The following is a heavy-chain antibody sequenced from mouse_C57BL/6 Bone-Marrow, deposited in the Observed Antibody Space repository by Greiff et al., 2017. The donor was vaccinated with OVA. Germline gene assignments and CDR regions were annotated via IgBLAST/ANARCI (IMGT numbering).Heavy chain of an antibody. J-gene: IGHJ3*01. V-gene: IGHV1-69*01. CDR1: GYTFTSYW. D-gene: IGHD2-4*01. Sequence: QVQLKQPGAELVMPGASVKLSCKASGYTFTSYWMHWVKQRPGQGLEWIGEIDPSDSYTNYNQKFKGKSTLTVDKSSSTAYMQLSSLTSEDSAVYYCARGYDYDRFAYWGQGTLVTVSA. CDR2: IDPSDSYT. CDR3: ARGYDYDRFAY.